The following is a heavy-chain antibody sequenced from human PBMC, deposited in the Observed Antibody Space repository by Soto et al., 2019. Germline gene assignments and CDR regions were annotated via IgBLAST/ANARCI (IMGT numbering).Heavy chain of an antibody. V-gene: IGHV3-23*01. CDR3: AKASAPGGTYFPLWF. CDR1: GSTFSSYG. J-gene: IGHJ4*02. CDR2: ISGSGGST. D-gene: IGHD1-26*01. Sequence: GGSLRLSCAASGSTFSSYGMSWVRQAPGKGLEWVSSISGSGGSTYYADSVKGRFTISRDNSKNTLYLQMNSLRAEDTAVYYCAKASAPGGTYFPLWFWGQGTLVTVLL.